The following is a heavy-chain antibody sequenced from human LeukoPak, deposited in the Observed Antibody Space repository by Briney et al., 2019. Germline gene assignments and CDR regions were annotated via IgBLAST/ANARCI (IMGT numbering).Heavy chain of an antibody. V-gene: IGHV3-7*01. Sequence: GGSLRLSCAASGFTFSNYWMSWVRQAPGRGLEWVANIKQDGSVKYYVDSVKGRFTISRDNAKNSLYLQMNSLRAEDTAVYYCARDGDDSSGYYESWEDDAFDIWGQGTMVAVSS. CDR1: GFTFSNYW. D-gene: IGHD3-22*01. J-gene: IGHJ3*02. CDR2: IKQDGSVK. CDR3: ARDGDDSSGYYESWEDDAFDI.